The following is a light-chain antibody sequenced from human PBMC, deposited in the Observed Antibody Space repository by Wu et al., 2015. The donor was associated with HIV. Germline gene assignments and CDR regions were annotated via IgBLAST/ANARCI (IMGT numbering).Light chain of an antibody. CDR2: DTS. CDR3: HQRTTWPRT. Sequence: EIVLTQSPATLSLSPGERATLSCRASQSVSSSLAWYQHKPGQAPRVVIYDTSNRAAGIPARFSGSGSGTDFTLTISSLEPEDFAVYYCHQRTTWPRTFGQGAKVEVK. J-gene: IGKJ1*01. V-gene: IGKV3-11*01. CDR1: QSVSSS.